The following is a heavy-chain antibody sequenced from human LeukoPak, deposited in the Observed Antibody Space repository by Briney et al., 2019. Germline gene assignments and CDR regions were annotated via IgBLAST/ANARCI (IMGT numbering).Heavy chain of an antibody. CDR1: GDSISSFTSSSYF. V-gene: IGHV4-39*01. J-gene: IGHJ6*03. D-gene: IGHD1-26*01. CDR2: VYYTGRT. Sequence: SETLSLTCTVSGDSISSFTSSSYFWAWIRQPPGKGLERIGNVYYTGRTYSNPSLRSRVTVSVDTSKNQFSLRLSSVTAADTAVYYCARHLLGRGADYYFFYMDVWGKGTTVTVSS. CDR3: ARHLLGRGADYYFFYMDV.